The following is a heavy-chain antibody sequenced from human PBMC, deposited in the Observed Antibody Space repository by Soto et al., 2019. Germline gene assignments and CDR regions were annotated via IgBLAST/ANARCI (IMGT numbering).Heavy chain of an antibody. V-gene: IGHV3-23*01. J-gene: IGHJ6*02. Sequence: GLSLRLSCAAAGFTFSSYAMTWVRQAPGKGLEWVSVISGSGGSTYYADSVKGRFTISRDNSKNTLYLQMNSLRAEDTAIYYCAKENTIFGVVIEGYHYYYGLDVWGQGTTVTVSS. CDR1: GFTFSSYA. CDR3: AKENTIFGVVIEGYHYYYGLDV. CDR2: ISGSGGST. D-gene: IGHD3-3*01.